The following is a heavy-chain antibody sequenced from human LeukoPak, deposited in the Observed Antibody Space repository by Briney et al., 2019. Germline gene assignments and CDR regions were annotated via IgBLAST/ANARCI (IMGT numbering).Heavy chain of an antibody. CDR3: AKEAQSSGRYLPEYYFDS. D-gene: IGHD3-22*01. Sequence: PGRSLRLSCEGSGFDFSRYGMHWVRQAPGKGLEWVAMIWFDESNKYYVDSVQGRFTISRDNSKNMMYLQMNSLRDEDTAVYYCAKEAQSSGRYLPEYYFDSWGQGTLVTVSS. J-gene: IGHJ4*02. CDR1: GFDFSRYG. CDR2: IWFDESNK. V-gene: IGHV3-33*06.